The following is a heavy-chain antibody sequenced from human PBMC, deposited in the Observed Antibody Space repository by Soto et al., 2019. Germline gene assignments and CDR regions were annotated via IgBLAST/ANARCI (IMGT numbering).Heavy chain of an antibody. J-gene: IGHJ6*02. CDR1: GFTFSSYS. D-gene: IGHD3-10*01. CDR3: ARWGYYGSGSYYGVDV. CDR2: ISSSSSTI. V-gene: IGHV3-48*02. Sequence: GGSLRLSCAASGFTFSSYSMNWVRQAPGKGLVWVSYISSSSSTIYYADSVKGRFTISRDNAKNSLYLQMNSLRDEDTAVYYCARWGYYGSGSYYGVDVWGQGTTVTVYS.